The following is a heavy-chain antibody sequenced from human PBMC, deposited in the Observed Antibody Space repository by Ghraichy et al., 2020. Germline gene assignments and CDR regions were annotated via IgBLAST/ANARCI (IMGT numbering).Heavy chain of an antibody. CDR3: ASLTGTGTGHFDY. V-gene: IGHV4-59*01. J-gene: IGHJ4*02. D-gene: IGHD6-13*01. Sequence: SETLSLTCTVSGGSISSYYWSWIRLPPGKGLEWIGYVYYSGSTNYNPSVKSRVTISLDTSKKQFSLKLSSVTAADTAVYYCASLTGTGTGHFDYWGQGTLVTVSS. CDR1: GGSISSYY. CDR2: VYYSGST.